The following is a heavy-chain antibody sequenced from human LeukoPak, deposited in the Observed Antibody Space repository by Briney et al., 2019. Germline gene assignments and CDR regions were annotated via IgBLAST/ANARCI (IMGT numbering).Heavy chain of an antibody. D-gene: IGHD2-2*02. Sequence: SETLSLTCTVSGDSISTYYWSWIRQPAGKGLEWIGRMYSSGSATYNPSLKSRVTMSVDTSKNQFSLTLNSVTAADTAVYYCARDRHYTTSISLDSWGQGALVTVSS. CDR1: GDSISTYY. CDR3: ARDRHYTTSISLDS. J-gene: IGHJ4*02. V-gene: IGHV4-4*07. CDR2: MYSSGSA.